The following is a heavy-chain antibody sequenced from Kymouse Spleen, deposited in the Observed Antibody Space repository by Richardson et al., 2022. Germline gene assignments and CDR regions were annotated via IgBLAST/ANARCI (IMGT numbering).Heavy chain of an antibody. CDR2: INHSGST. CDR3: ARGGMVRGVINYYGMDV. J-gene: IGHJ6*02. CDR1: GGSFSGYY. V-gene: IGHV4-34*01. D-gene: IGHD3-10*01. Sequence: QVQLQQWGAGLLKPSETLSLTCAVYGGSFSGYYWSWIRQPPGKGLEWIGEINHSGSTNYNPSLKSRVTISVDTSKNQFSLKLSSVTAADTAVYYCARGGMVRGVINYYGMDVWGQGTTVTVSS.